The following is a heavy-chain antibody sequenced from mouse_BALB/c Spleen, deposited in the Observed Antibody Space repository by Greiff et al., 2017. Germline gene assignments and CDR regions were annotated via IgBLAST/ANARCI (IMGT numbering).Heavy chain of an antibody. V-gene: IGHV5-17*02. CDR1: GFTFSSFG. CDR2: ISSGSSTI. Sequence: EVHLVESGGGLVQPGGSRKLSCAASGFTFSSFGMHWVRQAPEKGLEWVAYISSGSSTIYYADTVKGRFTISRDNPKNTLFLQMTSLRSEDTAMYYCARGGSRGFAYWGQGTLVTVSA. J-gene: IGHJ3*01. D-gene: IGHD1-1*01. CDR3: ARGGSRGFAY.